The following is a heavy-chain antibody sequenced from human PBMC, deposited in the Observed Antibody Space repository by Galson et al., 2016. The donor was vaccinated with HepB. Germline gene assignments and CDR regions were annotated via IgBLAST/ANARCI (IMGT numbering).Heavy chain of an antibody. CDR1: GFSFSTYW. Sequence: SLRLSCAASGFSFSTYWMHWVRQPPGKGLMWVSHINSDGTTKRYADSVKGRFTISRDNAQNTLYLQMNSLRAEDTAVYYCFRVRYTVATSSQPDFWGQGTLVAVSS. CDR2: INSDGTTK. CDR3: FRVRYTVATSSQPDF. D-gene: IGHD5-12*01. V-gene: IGHV3-74*01. J-gene: IGHJ4*02.